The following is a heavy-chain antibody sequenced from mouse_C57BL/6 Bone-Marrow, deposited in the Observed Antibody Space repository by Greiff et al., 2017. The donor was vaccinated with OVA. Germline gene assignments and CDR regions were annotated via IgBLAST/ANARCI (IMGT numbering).Heavy chain of an antibody. CDR2: IYPGDGDT. Sequence: QVQLKQSGPELVKPGASVKISCKASGYAFSSSWMNWVKQRPGKGLEWIGRIYPGDGDTNYNGKFKGKATLTADKSSSTAYMQLSSLTSEDSAVYFCARKGSDYSNYVDAMDYWGQGTSVTVSS. V-gene: IGHV1-82*01. CDR3: ARKGSDYSNYVDAMDY. J-gene: IGHJ4*01. CDR1: GYAFSSSW. D-gene: IGHD2-5*01.